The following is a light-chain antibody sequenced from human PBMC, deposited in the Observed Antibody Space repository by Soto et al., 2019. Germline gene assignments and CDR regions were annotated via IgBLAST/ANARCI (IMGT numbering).Light chain of an antibody. V-gene: IGKV3-20*01. CDR2: GAS. CDR3: QQYGSSSWT. CDR1: QSVRSY. Sequence: EILLTQSPATLSLSPGERATLSCGASQSVRSYLAWYQKKNGEAPRIIIFGASGRATGIPDRLSGSGYGTDLTITISRMQNEDFEVYYCQQYGSSSWTFGHGTKVDIK. J-gene: IGKJ1*01.